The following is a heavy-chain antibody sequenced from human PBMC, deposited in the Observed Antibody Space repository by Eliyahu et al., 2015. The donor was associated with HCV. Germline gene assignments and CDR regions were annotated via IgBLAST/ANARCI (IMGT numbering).Heavy chain of an antibody. CDR2: ISSSGSTI. CDR3: ARDRAPWIQLSPPDY. CDR1: GFTFSXXY. V-gene: IGHV3-11*01. J-gene: IGHJ4*02. Sequence: QVQLVESGGGLVKPGGSLRLSCAASGFTFSXXYMSWIRQAPGKGLEWVSYISSSGSTIYYADSVKGRFTISRDNAKNSLYLQMNSLRAEDTAVYYCARDRAPWIQLSPPDYWGQGTLVTVSS. D-gene: IGHD5-18*01.